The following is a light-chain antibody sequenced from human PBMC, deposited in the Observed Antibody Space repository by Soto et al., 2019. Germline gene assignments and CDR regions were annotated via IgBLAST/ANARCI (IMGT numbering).Light chain of an antibody. CDR1: SSDVGNYNL. J-gene: IGLJ1*01. Sequence: QSVLTQPASVSGSPGQSITISCTGTSSDVGNYNLVSWYQHHPGKAPKLMIYEVSKWPSGVSNRFSGSKSGDTASLTISGLQAEDEADYYCCSYAGSNYVFGTGTKLTVL. V-gene: IGLV2-23*02. CDR2: EVS. CDR3: CSYAGSNYV.